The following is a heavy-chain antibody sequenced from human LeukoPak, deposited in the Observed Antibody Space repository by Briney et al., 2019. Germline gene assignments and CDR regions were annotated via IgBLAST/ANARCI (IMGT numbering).Heavy chain of an antibody. CDR2: ISASSNDI. Sequence: GGSLRLSCAASGFTFGNYRMKWIRQAPGKGLEWLSSISASSNDIYYADAVRDRFTISRDNAKNLLYLQMNSLRAEDTAVYYCAREGSGRAFDYWGQGTLVTVSS. J-gene: IGHJ4*02. D-gene: IGHD2-15*01. V-gene: IGHV3-21*01. CDR1: GFTFGNYR. CDR3: AREGSGRAFDY.